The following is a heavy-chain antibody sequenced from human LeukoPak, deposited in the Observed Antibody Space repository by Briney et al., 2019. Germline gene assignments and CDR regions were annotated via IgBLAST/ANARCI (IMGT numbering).Heavy chain of an antibody. CDR3: AKDTPLFYHYYGIDV. Sequence: GGSLRLSCAASGLNLAAYGMHWVRQAPGKGLEWVSLINGDGTITSYADSVKGRFTISRDNSKNSLFLEMNSLRSEDTALYYCAKDTPLFYHYYGIDVWGQGTTVTVSS. CDR2: INGDGTIT. V-gene: IGHV3-43*02. J-gene: IGHJ6*02. CDR1: GLNLAAYG.